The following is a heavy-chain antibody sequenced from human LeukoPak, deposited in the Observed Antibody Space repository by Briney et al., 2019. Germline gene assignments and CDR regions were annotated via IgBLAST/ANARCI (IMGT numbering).Heavy chain of an antibody. CDR2: ISWNSGSI. J-gene: IGHJ5*02. CDR3: AKAMYYYDSSGLSWFDP. D-gene: IGHD3-22*01. CDR1: GFTFDDYA. Sequence: GGSLRLSCAASGFTFDDYAMHWVRQAPGKGLEWVSGISWNSGSIGYADSVKGRFTISRDNSKNTLYLQMNSLRAEDTAVYYCAKAMYYYDSSGLSWFDPWGQGTLVTVSS. V-gene: IGHV3-9*01.